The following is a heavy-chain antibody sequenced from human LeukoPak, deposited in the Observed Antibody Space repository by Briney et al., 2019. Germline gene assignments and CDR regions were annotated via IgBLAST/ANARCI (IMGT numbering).Heavy chain of an antibody. J-gene: IGHJ3*02. Sequence: GASVKVSCKASGYTFTSYYMHWVRQAPGQGLEWMGWINPNSGGTNYAQKFQGRVTMTRDTSISTAYMELSRLRSDDTAVYYCASPVVVAATYAFDIWGQGTMVTVSS. CDR1: GYTFTSYY. V-gene: IGHV1-2*02. CDR3: ASPVVVAATYAFDI. D-gene: IGHD2-15*01. CDR2: INPNSGGT.